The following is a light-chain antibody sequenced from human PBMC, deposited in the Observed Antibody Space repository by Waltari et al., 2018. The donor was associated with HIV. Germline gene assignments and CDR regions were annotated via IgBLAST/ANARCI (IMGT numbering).Light chain of an antibody. Sequence: QSALTQPRSVSGSLGQSVTISCTGTSSDVGAYDFVSWFQQHPAKAPKLFIYDVTKWPSGVPDRFSGSKSDNTAFLSISGLQPDDAAAYCCSSYPDSYRGLFGGGTDVTVL. CDR1: SSDVGAYDF. J-gene: IGLJ2*01. CDR3: SSYPDSYRGL. V-gene: IGLV2-11*01. CDR2: DVT.